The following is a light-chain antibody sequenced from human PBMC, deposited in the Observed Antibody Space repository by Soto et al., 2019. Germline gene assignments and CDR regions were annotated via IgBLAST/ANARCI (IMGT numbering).Light chain of an antibody. J-gene: IGKJ5*01. Sequence: EIVLTQSPATLSLSPGERATLSCRASQSVSSYLAWYQQKPGQAPRLLIYDASNRATGIPARFSGSGSGTDFPLTISSLEPEDFAVYYCQQRSNWPPSTFGQGTRREI. CDR1: QSVSSY. V-gene: IGKV3-11*01. CDR2: DAS. CDR3: QQRSNWPPST.